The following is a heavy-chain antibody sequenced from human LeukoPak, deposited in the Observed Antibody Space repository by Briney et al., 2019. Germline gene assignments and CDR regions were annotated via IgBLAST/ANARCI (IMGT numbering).Heavy chain of an antibody. CDR3: AKDDAPARWLRSPQLLDH. Sequence: GGSLRLSCAASGFTLSRDSMNWVRQAPGKGLEWVSTISGNGDDTYYADSVEGRFTISRDNSENTLYLQMNSLRAEDTAIYFCAKDDAPARWLRSPQLLDHWGQGTLVTVSS. V-gene: IGHV3-23*01. CDR1: GFTLSRDS. D-gene: IGHD5-12*01. CDR2: ISGNGDDT. J-gene: IGHJ4*02.